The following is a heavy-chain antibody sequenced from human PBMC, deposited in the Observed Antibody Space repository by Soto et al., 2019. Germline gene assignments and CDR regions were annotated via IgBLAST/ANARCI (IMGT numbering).Heavy chain of an antibody. V-gene: IGHV3-30*18. Sequence: GGSLRLSCAASGFTFSSYGMHWVRQAPGKGLEWVAGISYDGSNKYYGDSVKGRFTISRDNSKNTLYLQMNSLRAEDTAVYYCAKDTVLLSFGEPTRYGMDVWGQGTTVTVSS. D-gene: IGHD3-10*01. J-gene: IGHJ6*02. CDR2: ISYDGSNK. CDR3: AKDTVLLSFGEPTRYGMDV. CDR1: GFTFSSYG.